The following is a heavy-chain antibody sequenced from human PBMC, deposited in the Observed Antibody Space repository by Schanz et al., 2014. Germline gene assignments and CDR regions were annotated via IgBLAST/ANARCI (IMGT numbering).Heavy chain of an antibody. CDR1: GYAFTTYG. D-gene: IGHD5-12*01. CDR3: ARDLTVDTGCVVHYYYYGMDV. V-gene: IGHV1-3*01. Sequence: QVQLVQSGAEVKKPGASVRVSCKVSGYAFTTYGISWVRQAPGQGLEWMGWINVGNGNMKYSQKFQGRVTITRDTSASTAYMELTSLRSEDTAVYFCARDLTVDTGCVVHYYYYGMDVWGQGTTVTVSS. CDR2: INVGNGNM. J-gene: IGHJ6*02.